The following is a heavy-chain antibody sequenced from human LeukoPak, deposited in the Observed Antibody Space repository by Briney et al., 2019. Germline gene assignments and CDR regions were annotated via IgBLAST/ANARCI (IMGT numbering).Heavy chain of an antibody. J-gene: IGHJ4*02. D-gene: IGHD3-3*01. CDR1: GFTFSSTW. CDR3: ARDEYLWSGYYPNRVFDY. V-gene: IGHV3-74*01. Sequence: GGSLRLSCAASGFTFSSTWMHWFRQAPGKGLVWVSRIHSDGSSTIYADSVKGRFTISRDNAKNSLYLQMNSLRAEDTAEYYCARDEYLWSGYYPNRVFDYWGQGTLVTVSS. CDR2: IHSDGSST.